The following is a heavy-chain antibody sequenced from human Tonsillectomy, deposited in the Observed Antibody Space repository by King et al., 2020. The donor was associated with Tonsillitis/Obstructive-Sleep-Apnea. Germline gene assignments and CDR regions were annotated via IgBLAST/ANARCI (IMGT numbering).Heavy chain of an antibody. Sequence: VQLVESGGGSVQPGGSLRLSCAASGSTFIRYAMTWVRQAPGKGLEWVSSISDNGAGTHYADSVKGRFTISRDNSKNTLYLQMNSLRVDDTAVYYCAGGPAGADYYYMDVWGKGTTVTVSS. V-gene: IGHV3-23*04. CDR3: AGGPAGADYYYMDV. CDR2: ISDNGAGT. CDR1: GSTFIRYA. D-gene: IGHD6-19*01. J-gene: IGHJ6*03.